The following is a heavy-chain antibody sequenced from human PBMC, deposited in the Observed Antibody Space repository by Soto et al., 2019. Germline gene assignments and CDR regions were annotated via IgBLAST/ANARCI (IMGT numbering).Heavy chain of an antibody. D-gene: IGHD1-1*01. CDR2: ISGGGVST. J-gene: IGHJ4*02. CDR3: AKTPNSAKGNTFDY. CDR1: GFSFSTYP. Sequence: GGSLRLSCAASGFSFSTYPMSWVRQAPGKGLEWVSAISGGGVSTYYADSVKGRFSISRDNSMHTLYVLMSGLRAEDTAVYYCAKTPNSAKGNTFDYWGQGTLVTVSS. V-gene: IGHV3-23*01.